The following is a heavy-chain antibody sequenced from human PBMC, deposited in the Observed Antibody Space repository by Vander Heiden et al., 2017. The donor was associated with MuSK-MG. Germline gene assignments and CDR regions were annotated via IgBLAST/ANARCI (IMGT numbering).Heavy chain of an antibody. CDR2: ISGRGGNT. J-gene: IGHJ6*03. CDR1: GITFRRYA. Sequence: EVQLVESGGGLVQPGGSLRLSCAASGITFRRYAMSWVRQAPGKGLEWVSGISGRGGNTYYADSVKGRFTISRENSKNTLYLQMNSLRAEDTAVYYCAKVYVDDVPGGGYYMDVWGQGTTVTVSS. D-gene: IGHD3-16*01. V-gene: IGHV3-23*04. CDR3: AKVYVDDVPGGGYYMDV.